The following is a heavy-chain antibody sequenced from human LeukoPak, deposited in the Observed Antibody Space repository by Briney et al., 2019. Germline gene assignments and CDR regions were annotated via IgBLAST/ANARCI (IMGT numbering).Heavy chain of an antibody. J-gene: IGHJ6*02. CDR2: IGTAGDT. D-gene: IGHD4-17*01. CDR3: ARGSYGDSTYYGMDV. Sequence: PGGSLRLSCAAPGFTFSSYDMPWVPQATGKGLEWVSPIGTAGDTYYPGSVKGRCTISGENAKNSLYLQMNSLRAGDTAVYYCARGSYGDSTYYGMDVWGQGTTVTVSS. CDR1: GFTFSSYD. V-gene: IGHV3-13*01.